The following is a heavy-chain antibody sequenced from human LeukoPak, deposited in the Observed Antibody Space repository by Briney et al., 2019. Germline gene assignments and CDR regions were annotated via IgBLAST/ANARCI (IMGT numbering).Heavy chain of an antibody. D-gene: IGHD3-3*01. J-gene: IGHJ5*02. CDR1: GGSISSYY. V-gene: IGHV4-59*08. Sequence: PSETLSLTCTVSGGSISSYYWSWIRQPPGKGLEWTGYIYYSGSTNYNPSLKSRVTISVDTSKNQFSLKLSSVTAADTAVYYCARSSRRFGVVTRSWFDPWGQGTLVTVSS. CDR2: IYYSGST. CDR3: ARSSRRFGVVTRSWFDP.